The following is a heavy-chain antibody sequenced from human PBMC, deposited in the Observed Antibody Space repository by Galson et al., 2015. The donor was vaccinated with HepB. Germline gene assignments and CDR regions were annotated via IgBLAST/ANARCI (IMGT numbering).Heavy chain of an antibody. CDR1: GFTFSSYW. V-gene: IGHV3-7*03. CDR2: IKQDGSEK. D-gene: IGHD6-13*01. Sequence: SLRLSCAASGFTFSSYWMSWVRQAPGKGLEWVANIKQDGSEKYYVDSVKGRFTISRDNSKNALYLQMNNLRAEDTAFYYCARFIAAAGPTRFAMDVWGQGTTVTVSS. CDR3: ARFIAAAGPTRFAMDV. J-gene: IGHJ6*02.